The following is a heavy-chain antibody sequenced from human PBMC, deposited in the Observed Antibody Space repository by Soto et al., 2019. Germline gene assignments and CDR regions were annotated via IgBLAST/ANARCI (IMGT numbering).Heavy chain of an antibody. D-gene: IGHD3-3*01. CDR2: IYYSGST. CDR1: GGSISSGGYY. V-gene: IGHV4-31*03. J-gene: IGHJ6*02. CDR3: ARAETYYDFWSGRHYGMDV. Sequence: KPPETLSLTCTVSGGSISSGGYYWSWIRQHPGKGLEWIGYIYYSGSTYYNPSLKSRVTISVDTSKNQFSLKLSSVTAADTAVYYCARAETYYDFWSGRHYGMDVWGQGTTVTVSS.